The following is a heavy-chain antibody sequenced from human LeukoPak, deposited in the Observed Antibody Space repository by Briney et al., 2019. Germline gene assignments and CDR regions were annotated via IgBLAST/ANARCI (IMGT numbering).Heavy chain of an antibody. CDR2: IKSKTDGGTT. CDR3: TTDGAYNWNDVAWFDP. J-gene: IGHJ5*02. D-gene: IGHD1-1*01. Sequence: GGSLRLSCAASEFTFSNAWMSWVRQAPGKGLEWVGRIKSKTDGGTTDYAAPVKGRFTISRDDSKNTLYLQMNSLKTEGTAVYYCTTDGAYNWNDVAWFDPWGQGTLVTVSS. CDR1: EFTFSNAW. V-gene: IGHV3-15*01.